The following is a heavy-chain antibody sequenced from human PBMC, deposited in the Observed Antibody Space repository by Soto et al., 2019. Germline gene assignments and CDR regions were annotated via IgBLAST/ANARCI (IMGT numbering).Heavy chain of an antibody. D-gene: IGHD6-19*01. Sequence: QVQLVQSGAEVKKPGSSGRVSCKASGGTFSSYAISWVRQAPGQGREWMGGIIPIVGPENYAQKLQTRVTITADESTSTAYMELRSLRSENTAVYSCARDRLAVCNYYYGIDVWSQWTTCTVAS. J-gene: IGHJ6*02. CDR3: ARDRLAVCNYYYGIDV. CDR1: GGTFSSYA. CDR2: IIPIVGPE. V-gene: IGHV1-69*01.